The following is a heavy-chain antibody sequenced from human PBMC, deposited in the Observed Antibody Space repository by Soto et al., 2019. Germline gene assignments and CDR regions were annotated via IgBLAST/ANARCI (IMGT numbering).Heavy chain of an antibody. CDR2: IYYSGST. CDR1: GGSISSGGYY. CDR3: ALIDGYYYYGMDV. D-gene: IGHD2-15*01. Sequence: PSETLSLTCTVSGGSISSGGYYWSWIRQHPGKGLEWIGYIYYSGSTYYNPSLKSRVTISVDTSKNQFSLKLSFVTAADTAVYYCALIDGYYYYGMDVWGQGTTVTVSS. J-gene: IGHJ6*02. V-gene: IGHV4-31*03.